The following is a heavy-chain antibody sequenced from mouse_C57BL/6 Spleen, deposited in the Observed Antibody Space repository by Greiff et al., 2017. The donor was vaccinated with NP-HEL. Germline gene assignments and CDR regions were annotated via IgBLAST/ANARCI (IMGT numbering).Heavy chain of an antibody. Sequence: QVQLKESGPELVKPGASVKISCKASGYAFSSSWMNWVKQRPGKGLEWIGRIYPGDGDTNYNGKFKGKATLTADKSSSTAYMQLSILSSDDSAVYFCATVTFAYWGQGTLVTVSA. D-gene: IGHD2-13*01. CDR3: ATVTFAY. V-gene: IGHV1-82*01. CDR1: GYAFSSSW. J-gene: IGHJ3*01. CDR2: IYPGDGDT.